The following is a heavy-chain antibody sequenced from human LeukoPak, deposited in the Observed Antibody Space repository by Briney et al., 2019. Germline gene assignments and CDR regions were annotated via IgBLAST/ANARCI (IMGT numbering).Heavy chain of an antibody. D-gene: IGHD2-2*01. CDR1: GGTFSSYA. CDR3: ARDIVVVPAASRFRFDP. CDR2: IIPIFGTA. J-gene: IGHJ5*02. Sequence: SVTVSCKASGGTFSSYAISWVRQAPGQGLEWMGGIIPIFGTANYAQKFQGRVTITADESTSTAYMELSSLRSEDTAVYYCARDIVVVPAASRFRFDPWGQGTLVTVSS. V-gene: IGHV1-69*13.